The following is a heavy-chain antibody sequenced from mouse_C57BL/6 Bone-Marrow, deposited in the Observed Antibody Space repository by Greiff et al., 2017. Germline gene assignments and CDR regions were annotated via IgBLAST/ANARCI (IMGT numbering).Heavy chain of an antibody. CDR1: GYTFTSYW. D-gene: IGHD2-3*01. CDR2: IDPNSGGT. Sequence: QVHVKQSGAELVKPGASVKLSCKASGYTFTSYWMHWVKQRPGRGLEWIGRIDPNSGGTKYNEKFKSKATLTVDKPSSTACMQLSSLTPEDSAVYYCARWVYDGYYVGYFDYWGQGTTLTVSA. V-gene: IGHV1-72*01. J-gene: IGHJ2*01. CDR3: ARWVYDGYYVGYFDY.